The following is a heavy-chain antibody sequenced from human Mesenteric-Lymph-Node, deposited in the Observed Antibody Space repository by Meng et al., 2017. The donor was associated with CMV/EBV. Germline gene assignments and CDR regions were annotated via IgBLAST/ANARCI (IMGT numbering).Heavy chain of an antibody. J-gene: IGHJ6*02. CDR3: AVWSGSYYYGMDV. V-gene: IGHV3-53*01. Sequence: GESLKISCAASGFTFSAFAMSWVRQAPGKGLEWVSVIYSGGSTYYADSVKGRFTISRDNSKNTLYLQMNSLRAEDTAVYYCAVWSGSYYYGMDVWGQGTTVTVSS. CDR1: GFTFSAFA. CDR2: IYSGGST. D-gene: IGHD3-3*01.